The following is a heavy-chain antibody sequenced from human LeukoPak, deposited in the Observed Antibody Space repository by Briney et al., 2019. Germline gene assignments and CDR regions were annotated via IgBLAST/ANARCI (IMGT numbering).Heavy chain of an antibody. J-gene: IGHJ4*02. CDR1: GGSISSYY. Sequence: SETLSLTCTVSGGSISSYYWSWIRQPPGKGLEWIGYIYYSGSTNYNPSLKSRVTISVDTSKNQSSLKLSSVTAADTAVYYCARHESGLQYDYWGQGTLVTVSS. V-gene: IGHV4-59*08. D-gene: IGHD4-11*01. CDR3: ARHESGLQYDY. CDR2: IYYSGST.